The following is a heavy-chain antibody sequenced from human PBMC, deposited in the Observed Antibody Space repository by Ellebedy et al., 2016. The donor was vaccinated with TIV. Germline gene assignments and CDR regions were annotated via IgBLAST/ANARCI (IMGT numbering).Heavy chain of an antibody. J-gene: IGHJ4*02. CDR3: ATAGNYRFDH. V-gene: IGHV3-74*01. Sequence: GESLKISXAASGFTFSSYSMNWVRQAPGKGLVWVSRMNNDGSTTNYADSVRGRFTISRDNAKNTLYLQMNTLRAEDTAVYYCATAGNYRFDHWGQGALVTVSS. CDR2: MNNDGSTT. CDR1: GFTFSSYS. D-gene: IGHD1-7*01.